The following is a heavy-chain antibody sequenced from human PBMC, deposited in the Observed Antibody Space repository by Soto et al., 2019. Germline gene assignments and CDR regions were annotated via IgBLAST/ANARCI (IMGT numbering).Heavy chain of an antibody. J-gene: IGHJ4*02. D-gene: IGHD7-27*01. CDR3: AKVLTGDLDY. V-gene: IGHV3-30*18. CDR1: GFTFSSYG. Sequence: QVQLVESGGGVVQPGRSLRLSCAASGFTFSSYGMNWVRQAPGKGLEWVAVISYDENNKYYADSVKGRFTISRDNSKNTLYLQMNSLRAEDTAVYYCAKVLTGDLDYWGQGTLLTVSS. CDR2: ISYDENNK.